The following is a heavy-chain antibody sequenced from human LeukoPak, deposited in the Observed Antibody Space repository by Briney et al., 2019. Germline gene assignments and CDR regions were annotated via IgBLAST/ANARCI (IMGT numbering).Heavy chain of an antibody. J-gene: IGHJ4*02. Sequence: PSETLSLTCTVSGGSISSYHWSWIRHPPGKGLEWSWYIYYSGSTNYNPSPNSRVTMSLNTSKNQFSLKVNSVTAAGTAVYYRARHAGRTGGDDWGQGTLVTVSS. CDR1: GGSISSYH. CDR3: ARHAGRTGGDD. D-gene: IGHD2-15*01. CDR2: IYYSGST. V-gene: IGHV4-59*08.